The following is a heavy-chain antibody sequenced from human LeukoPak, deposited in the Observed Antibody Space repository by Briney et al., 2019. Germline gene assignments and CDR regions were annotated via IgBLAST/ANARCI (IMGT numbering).Heavy chain of an antibody. D-gene: IGHD3-16*02. CDR1: GGSITSSDSY. J-gene: IGHJ4*02. Sequence: SEILSLTCAVSGGSITSSDSYWGWVRQPPGKGLEWIGSIYYSGSIFYNPSLKSRVTISLDTSKNQFSLKLTSVTAADTAVYYCARGVHDYVWGSHRHFDYWGQGSLVTVSS. V-gene: IGHV4-39*07. CDR2: IYYSGSI. CDR3: ARGVHDYVWGSHRHFDY.